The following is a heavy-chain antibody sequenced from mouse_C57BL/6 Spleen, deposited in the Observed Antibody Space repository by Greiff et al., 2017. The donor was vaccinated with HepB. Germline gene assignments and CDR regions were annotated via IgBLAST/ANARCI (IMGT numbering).Heavy chain of an antibody. CDR2: ISSGSSTI. CDR1: GFTFSDYG. CDR3: ASDYYGSSLGYAMDY. D-gene: IGHD1-1*01. V-gene: IGHV5-17*01. Sequence: EVQVVESGGGLVKPGGSLKLSCAASGFTFSDYGMHWVRQAPEKGLEWVAYISSGSSTIYYADTVKGRFTISRDNAKNTLFLQMTSLRSEDTAMYYCASDYYGSSLGYAMDYWGQGTSVTVSS. J-gene: IGHJ4*01.